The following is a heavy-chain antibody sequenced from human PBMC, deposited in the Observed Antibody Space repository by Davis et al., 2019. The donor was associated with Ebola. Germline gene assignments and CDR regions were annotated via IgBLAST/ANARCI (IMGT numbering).Heavy chain of an antibody. V-gene: IGHV4-39*07. CDR1: GGSISSNSDY. Sequence: SETLSLTCTVSGGSISSNSDYWGWIRQPPGKGLEWIGYIYHSGSTFYNPSLKSRVTISVDRSKNQFSLKLSSVTAADTAVYYCARRSRIAVAGTDYWGQGTLVTVSS. J-gene: IGHJ4*02. D-gene: IGHD6-19*01. CDR2: IYHSGST. CDR3: ARRSRIAVAGTDY.